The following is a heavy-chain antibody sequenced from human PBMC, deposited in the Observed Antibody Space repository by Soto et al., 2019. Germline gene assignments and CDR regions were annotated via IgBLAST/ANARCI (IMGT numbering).Heavy chain of an antibody. D-gene: IGHD6-13*01. Sequence: ESWGGVVQPGRSLRLSCAASGFTFSSYGMHWVRQAPGKGLEWVAVISYDGSNKYYADSVKGRFTISRDNSKNTLYLQMNSLRAEDTAVYYCAKDRPCIAAAGSFDYWGQGTLVTVSS. J-gene: IGHJ4*02. CDR3: AKDRPCIAAAGSFDY. V-gene: IGHV3-30*18. CDR1: GFTFSSYG. CDR2: ISYDGSNK.